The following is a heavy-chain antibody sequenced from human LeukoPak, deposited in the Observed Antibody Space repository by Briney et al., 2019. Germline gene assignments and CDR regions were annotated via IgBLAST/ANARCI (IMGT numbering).Heavy chain of an antibody. V-gene: IGHV4-4*07. CDR3: ARGAAMTNDAFDI. CDR1: GGSISNYY. D-gene: IGHD2-2*01. CDR2: IYTSGST. Sequence: MTSETLSLTCTVSGGSISNYYWSWIRQPAGKGLEWIGRIYTSGSTYYNPSLKSRVTMSVDTSKNQFSLKLSSVTAADTAVYYCARGAAMTNDAFDIWGQGTMVTVSS. J-gene: IGHJ3*02.